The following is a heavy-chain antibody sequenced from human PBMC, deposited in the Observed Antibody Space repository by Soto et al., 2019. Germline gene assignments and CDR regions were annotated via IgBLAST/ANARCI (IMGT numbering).Heavy chain of an antibody. D-gene: IGHD6-13*01. CDR2: IYYSGST. V-gene: IGHV4-59*01. Sequence: PSETLSLTCTVSGGSISSYYWSWIRQPPGKGLEWIGYIYYSGSTNYNPSLKSRVTISVDTSKNQFSLKLSSVTAADTAVYYCARVVAGSSSYYFDYWGQGTLVTVSS. CDR1: GGSISSYY. CDR3: ARVVAGSSSYYFDY. J-gene: IGHJ4*02.